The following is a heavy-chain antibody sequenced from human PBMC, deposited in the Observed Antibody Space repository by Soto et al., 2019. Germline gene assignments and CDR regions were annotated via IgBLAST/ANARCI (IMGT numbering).Heavy chain of an antibody. V-gene: IGHV1-69*13. Sequence: SVKVSCKASGVTFSSYAISWVRQAPGQGLEWMGGIIPTFGTANYAQKFQGRVTITADESTSTAYMELSSLRSEDTAVYYCARDSHPYCSSTSCLPMDVWGQGTTVTVSS. J-gene: IGHJ6*02. CDR1: GVTFSSYA. CDR3: ARDSHPYCSSTSCLPMDV. D-gene: IGHD2-2*01. CDR2: IIPTFGTA.